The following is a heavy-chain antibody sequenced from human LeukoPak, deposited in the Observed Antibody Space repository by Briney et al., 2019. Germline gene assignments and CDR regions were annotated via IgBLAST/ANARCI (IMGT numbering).Heavy chain of an antibody. CDR2: IRSKAYGGTT. D-gene: IGHD5-18*01. J-gene: IGHJ6*02. Sequence: PGRSLRLSSTASGFTFGDHAMSWVRQAPGKGLEWLGFIRSKAYGGTTEYAASAKGRFTIARDDSKSIAYLQMNSLTTEDTAVYYCSRGPTQQWPYSGTDVWGQGTTVIVSS. CDR1: GFTFGDHA. CDR3: SRGPTQQWPYSGTDV. V-gene: IGHV3-49*04.